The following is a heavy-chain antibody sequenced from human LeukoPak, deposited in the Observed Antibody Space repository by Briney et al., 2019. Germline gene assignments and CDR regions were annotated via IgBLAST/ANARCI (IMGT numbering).Heavy chain of an antibody. Sequence: PSQTLSLTCTVSGGSISSGSYYWSWIRQPAGKGLEWIGRIYTSGSTNYNPSLKSRVTISVDTSKNQFSLKLSSVTAADTAVYYCARRSGGPYNWFDPWGQGTLVTVSS. CDR3: ARRSGGPYNWFDP. D-gene: IGHD1-26*01. V-gene: IGHV4-61*02. J-gene: IGHJ5*02. CDR1: GGSISSGSYY. CDR2: IYTSGST.